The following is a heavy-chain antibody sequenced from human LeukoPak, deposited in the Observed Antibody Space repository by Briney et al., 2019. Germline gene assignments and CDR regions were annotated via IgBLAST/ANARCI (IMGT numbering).Heavy chain of an antibody. D-gene: IGHD6-13*01. V-gene: IGHV4-59*12. CDR3: ARVSGYSSSWYLKAYFDY. J-gene: IGHJ4*02. CDR2: IYYSGST. CDR1: GGSISSYY. Sequence: SETLSLTCTVSGGSISSYYWSWIRQPPGKGLEWIGYIYYSGSTNYNPSLKSRVTISVDTSKNRFSLKLSSVTAADTAVYYCARVSGYSSSWYLKAYFDYWGQGTPVTVSS.